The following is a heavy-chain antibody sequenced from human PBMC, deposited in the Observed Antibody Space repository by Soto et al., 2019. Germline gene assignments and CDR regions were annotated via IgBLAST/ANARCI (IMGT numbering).Heavy chain of an antibody. V-gene: IGHV1-18*01. CDR2: MSTYNENK. Sequence: ASVKVSCKASGYAFTSYGINWVRRAPGQGLECVGWMSTYNENKVYAQKLQGRVALTMDTATRTAYLDLGPLRSDDTAVYYCATDASEPAHSDLWG. J-gene: IGHJ2*01. CDR3: ATDASEPAHSDL. CDR1: GYAFTSYG. D-gene: IGHD2-2*01.